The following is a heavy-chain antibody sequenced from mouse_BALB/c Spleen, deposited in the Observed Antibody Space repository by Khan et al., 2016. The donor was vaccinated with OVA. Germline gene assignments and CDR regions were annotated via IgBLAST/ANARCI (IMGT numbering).Heavy chain of an antibody. CDR2: INPKNGGT. Sequence: EVQLQQSGPELVKPGASVKISCKTSGYTFPEYTVHWVKQSLGKSLDWIGVINPKNGGTAYNQKFKDKATLTVDKSSSTAYMEFRSLTSEDSALDDGARDAGRYWGQGTSVTVAS. J-gene: IGHJ4*01. V-gene: IGHV1-18*01. CDR1: GYTFPEYT. CDR3: ARDAGRY. D-gene: IGHD3-3*01.